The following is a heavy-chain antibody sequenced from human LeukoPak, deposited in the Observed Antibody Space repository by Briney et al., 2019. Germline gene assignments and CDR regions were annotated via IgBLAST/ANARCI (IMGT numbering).Heavy chain of an antibody. D-gene: IGHD3-10*01. CDR2: INPSGGST. CDR1: GYTFTSYY. V-gene: IGHV1-46*01. J-gene: IGHJ3*02. CDR3: ARVGSSSGSYVDAFDI. Sequence: ASVKVSCKASGYTFTSYYMHWVRQAPGQGLEWMGIINPSGGSTSYAQKFQGRATMTRDTSTSTVYMELSSLRSEDTAVYYCARVGSSSGSYVDAFDIWGQGTMVTVSS.